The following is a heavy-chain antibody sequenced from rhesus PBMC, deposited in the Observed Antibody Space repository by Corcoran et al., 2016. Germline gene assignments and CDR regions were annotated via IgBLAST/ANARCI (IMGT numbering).Heavy chain of an antibody. Sequence: QVQLQESGPELVKPSETLSLTCAVAGGSISGYAWNWLRQPPGRGLGWIGYIGGSSWSTDYTPSLKSRVTISTDTSKNQLSLRLSSVTAADTAVYYCARVRDSGSYLNAFDFWGQGLRVTVSS. V-gene: IGHV4S5*01. CDR3: ARVRDSGSYLNAFDF. D-gene: IGHD3-16*01. CDR2: IGGSSWST. J-gene: IGHJ3*01. CDR1: GGSISGYA.